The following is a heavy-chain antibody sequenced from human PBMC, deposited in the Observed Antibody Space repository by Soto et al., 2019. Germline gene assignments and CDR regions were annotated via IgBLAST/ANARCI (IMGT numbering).Heavy chain of an antibody. V-gene: IGHV3-33*01. D-gene: IGHD3-22*01. Sequence: SLRLSCAASGFTFSSYGMHWVRQAPGKGLEWVAVIWYDGSNKYYADSVKGRFTISRDNSKNTLYLQMNSLRAEDTAVYYCARNNYYDSSGPYGMDVWGQGTTVTVSS. CDR3: ARNNYYDSSGPYGMDV. CDR1: GFTFSSYG. CDR2: IWYDGSNK. J-gene: IGHJ6*02.